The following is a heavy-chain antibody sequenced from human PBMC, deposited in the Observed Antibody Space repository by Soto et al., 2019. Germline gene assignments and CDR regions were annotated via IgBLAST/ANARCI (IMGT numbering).Heavy chain of an antibody. V-gene: IGHV4-34*01. CDR3: ATANWSHHYFDP. J-gene: IGHJ5*02. Sequence: PSETLSLTXAVYGGSFSGYYWSWLRQPPGKGLEWIGEINHSGSPNYNPSLKSRVTISVDTSKNQFSPKMTSVTAADTAVYYCATANWSHHYFDPWGQGTLVTVSS. CDR1: GGSFSGYY. CDR2: INHSGSP. D-gene: IGHD1-1*01.